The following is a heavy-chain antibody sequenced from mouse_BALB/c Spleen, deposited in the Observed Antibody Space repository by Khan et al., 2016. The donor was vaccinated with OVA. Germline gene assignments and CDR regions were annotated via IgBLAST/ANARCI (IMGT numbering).Heavy chain of an antibody. Sequence: EVQLVESGGDLVKPGGSLKLSCAASGFTFSTYGMSWVRQTPDKRLAWVATVSTGGGSTYYPDSVKGRFTISRDNTKNTLYLQMSGLKSEDTAMFYCTRLAYYYDSEGFDYWGQGTLVTVSA. J-gene: IGHJ3*01. D-gene: IGHD1-1*01. CDR3: TRLAYYYDSEGFDY. V-gene: IGHV5-6*01. CDR2: VSTGGGST. CDR1: GFTFSTYG.